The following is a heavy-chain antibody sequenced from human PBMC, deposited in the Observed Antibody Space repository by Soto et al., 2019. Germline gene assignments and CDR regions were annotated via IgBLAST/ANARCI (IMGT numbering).Heavy chain of an antibody. V-gene: IGHV3-30*18. CDR1: GFTFSSYG. CDR2: ISYYGSNK. CDR3: AKPDTSMVPYYYYGMDV. J-gene: IGHJ6*02. Sequence: GRSLRLSCAASGFTFSSYGMHWVRQAPGKGLEWVAVISYYGSNKYYADSVKGRFTISRDNSKNTLYLQMNSLRAEDTAVYYCAKPDTSMVPYYYYGMDVWGQGTTVTVSS. D-gene: IGHD5-18*01.